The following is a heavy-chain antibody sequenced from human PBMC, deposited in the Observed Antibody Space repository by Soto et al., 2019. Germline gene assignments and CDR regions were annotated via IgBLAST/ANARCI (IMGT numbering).Heavy chain of an antibody. V-gene: IGHV3-53*01. Sequence: GGSLRLSCAASGFSVSSNYMSWVRQAPGKGLEWVSVIYSGGSTYYADSVKGRFTISRDNSKNTLYLQMNSLRAEDTAVYYCARGPKRYSSSWYSSAFDIRGQGTMVTVSS. CDR1: GFSVSSNY. D-gene: IGHD6-13*01. CDR3: ARGPKRYSSSWYSSAFDI. J-gene: IGHJ3*02. CDR2: IYSGGST.